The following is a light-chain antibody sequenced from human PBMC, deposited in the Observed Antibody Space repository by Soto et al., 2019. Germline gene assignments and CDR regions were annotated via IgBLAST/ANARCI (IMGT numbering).Light chain of an antibody. CDR2: DAS. V-gene: IGKV3-11*01. Sequence: EIVLTQSPATLSLSPGERATLSCRASQSVSSYLAWYQQKPGQAPRLLIYDASSRATGIPARFSGSGSGTDFTLTISSLEPEDFAVYYCQQRSNWPPPFGGGTKVDIK. CDR1: QSVSSY. J-gene: IGKJ4*01. CDR3: QQRSNWPPP.